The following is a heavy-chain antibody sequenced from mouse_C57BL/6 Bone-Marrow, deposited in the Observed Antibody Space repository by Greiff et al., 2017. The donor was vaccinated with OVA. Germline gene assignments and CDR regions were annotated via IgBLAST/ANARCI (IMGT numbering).Heavy chain of an antibody. J-gene: IGHJ3*01. V-gene: IGHV1-9*01. CDR1: GYTFTGYW. CDR2: ILPGSGST. CDR3: ARWGLRRRGRAWFAY. Sequence: VQLQQSGAELMKPGASVKLSCKATGYTFTGYWIEWVKQRPGNGIEWIGEILPGSGSTNYNEKFKGQATFNADTSSNTAYMQLSSLTTADSAIYFCARWGLRRRGRAWFAYWGQGTLVTVSA. D-gene: IGHD2-4*01.